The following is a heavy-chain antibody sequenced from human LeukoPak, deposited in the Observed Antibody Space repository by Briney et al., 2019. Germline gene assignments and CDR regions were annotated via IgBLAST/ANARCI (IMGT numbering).Heavy chain of an antibody. V-gene: IGHV4-34*01. Sequence: NPSETLSLTCAVYGGSFSGYYWSWIRQPPGKGLEWIGEIYHSGSTNYNPSLKSRVTISVDKSKNQFSLKLSSVTAADTAVYYCARMGGQGTMIVRAKDAFDIWGQGTMVTVSS. D-gene: IGHD3-22*01. CDR3: ARMGGQGTMIVRAKDAFDI. CDR1: GGSFSGYY. CDR2: IYHSGST. J-gene: IGHJ3*02.